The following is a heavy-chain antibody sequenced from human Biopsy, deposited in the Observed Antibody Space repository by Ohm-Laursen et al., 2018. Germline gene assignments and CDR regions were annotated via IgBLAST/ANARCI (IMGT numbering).Heavy chain of an antibody. J-gene: IGHJ6*02. CDR1: GFTFSSYW. CDR3: AKDLHNYGMDV. CDR2: INKDGSTL. V-gene: IGHV3-74*03. Sequence: SLRLSCAASGFTFSSYWMNWVRQVPGKGLVWVATINKDGSTLQYVDSVRGRFTISRDNAKNTLHLQMNSLRADDTAIYYCAKDLHNYGMDVWGLGTTVTVSS.